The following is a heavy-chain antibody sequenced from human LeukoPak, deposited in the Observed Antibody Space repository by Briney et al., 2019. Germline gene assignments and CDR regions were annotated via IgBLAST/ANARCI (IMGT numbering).Heavy chain of an antibody. V-gene: IGHV5-51*01. J-gene: IGHJ4*02. Sequence: GESLKISCKGSGYSYTSYWIGCVRLMPGKGLEWMGSIYTGDSDMRYSPSFQGQVTISADKSTTTAYLQWSSLKASDSAMYYCAVMGKYWGQGTLVTVSS. CDR3: AVMGKY. CDR1: GYSYTSYW. D-gene: IGHD2-8*01. CDR2: IYTGDSDM.